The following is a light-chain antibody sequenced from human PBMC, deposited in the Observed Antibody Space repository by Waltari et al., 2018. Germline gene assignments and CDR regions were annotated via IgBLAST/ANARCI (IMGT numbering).Light chain of an antibody. J-gene: IGLJ3*02. V-gene: IGLV2-11*01. CDR3: CSYVGSHTNWV. CDR2: DIT. Sequence: QSALTQPRSVSGSPGQSVTISCTGISSDVGDYNFVSWYQHHPGKAPKLILHDITQRPSGVPARFSGSKSGNTASLTISGLQAEDDADYYCCSYVGSHTNWVFGGGTKLTVL. CDR1: SSDVGDYNF.